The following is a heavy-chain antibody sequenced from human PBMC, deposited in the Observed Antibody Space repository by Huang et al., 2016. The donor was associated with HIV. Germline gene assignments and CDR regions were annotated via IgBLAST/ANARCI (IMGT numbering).Heavy chain of an antibody. Sequence: VESGGRLVQPGGSIRLSCVGSTFRFGAHGMSWVRQSPGKGVEWVANIKQDESEKYYVDSVKGRFNISRDNAKKVLFLEMNNVRVEDTATYYCATKTAAMDIWGQGTTVTVS. CDR2: IKQDESEK. D-gene: IGHD1-7*01. V-gene: IGHV3-7*01. J-gene: IGHJ6*02. CDR3: ATKTAAMDI. CDR1: TFRFGAHG.